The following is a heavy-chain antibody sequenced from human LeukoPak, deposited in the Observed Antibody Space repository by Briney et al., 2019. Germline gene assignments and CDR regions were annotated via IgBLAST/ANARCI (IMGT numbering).Heavy chain of an antibody. V-gene: IGHV3-7*01. CDR1: GFAITNSW. D-gene: IGHD6-19*01. J-gene: IGHJ3*02. Sequence: PGGSLRLSCVVSGFAITNSWMTWVRQAPGKGLEWVANIKQDGSESHYVDSVRGRFTISRDNVKDSLYLQMNSLRAEDTAVYYCAREPGLGYAFDIWGQGTLVTVSS. CDR2: IKQDGSES. CDR3: AREPGLGYAFDI.